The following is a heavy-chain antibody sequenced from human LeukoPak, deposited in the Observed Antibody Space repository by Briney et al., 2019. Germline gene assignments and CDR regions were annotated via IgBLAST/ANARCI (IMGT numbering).Heavy chain of an antibody. V-gene: IGHV4-34*01. CDR1: GGSFSGYY. CDR3: ARVSASYYYDSSGYYRNGYYFDY. CDR2: INHSGST. J-gene: IGHJ4*02. Sequence: SETLSLTCAVYGGSFSGYYWSWIRQPPGKGLEWIGEINHSGSTNYNPSLKSRVTISVDTSKNQFSLKLSSVTAADTAVYYCARVSASYYYDSSGYYRNGYYFDYWGQGTLVTVSS. D-gene: IGHD3-22*01.